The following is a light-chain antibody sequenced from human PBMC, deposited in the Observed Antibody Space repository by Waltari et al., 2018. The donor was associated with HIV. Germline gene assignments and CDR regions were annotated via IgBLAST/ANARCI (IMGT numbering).Light chain of an antibody. Sequence: SFDLTQPLSVAVAPGQTASTTCDFNNIGNKNVHWYQQKAGQAPVLVIYRDSERPSGIPERFSGSNSGTTATLTISSVQGGDEADYYCQVWVTINAAVFGGGTKLTVL. J-gene: IGLJ3*02. CDR2: RDS. CDR1: NIGNKN. CDR3: QVWVTINAAV. V-gene: IGLV3-9*01.